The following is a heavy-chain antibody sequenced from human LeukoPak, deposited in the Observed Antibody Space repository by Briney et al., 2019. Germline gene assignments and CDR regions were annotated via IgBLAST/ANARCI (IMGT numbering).Heavy chain of an antibody. CDR2: IYYSGST. Sequence: SETLSLTCSVSGGSISSGGYYWSWIRQHPGKGLEWIGYIYYSGSTYYNPSLKSRVTISVDTSRNQFYLKLSSVTAADTAVYYCARERRDGDYDFDYWGQGTLVTVSS. CDR3: ARERRDGDYDFDY. CDR1: GGSISSGGYY. V-gene: IGHV4-31*03. J-gene: IGHJ4*02. D-gene: IGHD4-17*01.